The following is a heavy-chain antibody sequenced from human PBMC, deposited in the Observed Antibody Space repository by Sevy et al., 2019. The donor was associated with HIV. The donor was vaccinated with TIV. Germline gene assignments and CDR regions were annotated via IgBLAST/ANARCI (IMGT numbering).Heavy chain of an antibody. D-gene: IGHD3-10*01. CDR1: GYTFTSYD. CDR3: ARSGSGGVRGVQAFDV. Sequence: ASVKVSCKASGYTFTSYDINWVRQATGQGLEWMGWMNLNSGNTGYAQKFQGRVTMTRNTSICTAYMELSSLRSEDTAVYYCARSGSGGVRGVQAFDVWGQGTMVTVSS. J-gene: IGHJ3*01. CDR2: MNLNSGNT. V-gene: IGHV1-8*01.